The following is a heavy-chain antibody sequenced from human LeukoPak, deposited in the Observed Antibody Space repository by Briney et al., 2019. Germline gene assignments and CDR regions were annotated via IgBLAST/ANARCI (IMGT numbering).Heavy chain of an antibody. J-gene: IGHJ4*02. Sequence: GGSLRLSCAASGFTFSTYAMSWVRQAPGKGLEWVSAISGSGDSTYYVDSVKGRFTISRDNSKNTLFLQMNSLRAEDTAIYYCVKSRLGIGYSSTWYPGDYWGQGTLVTVSS. CDR3: VKSRLGIGYSSTWYPGDY. D-gene: IGHD6-13*01. V-gene: IGHV3-23*01. CDR2: ISGSGDST. CDR1: GFTFSTYA.